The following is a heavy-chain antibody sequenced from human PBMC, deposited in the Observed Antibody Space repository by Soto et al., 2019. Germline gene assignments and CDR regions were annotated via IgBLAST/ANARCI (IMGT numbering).Heavy chain of an antibody. Sequence: EVQLVESGGGWAQPGGSLRLSCAASGFIFGNSWMTWVRQAPGKGLEWVANIKGDGSVIHYLDSVRGRFAVSRDNAGNTMFLQMNRLTAEDTALYYCVRDVSPGRSGWYLYALDVWGQGTMVTVSS. CDR3: VRDVSPGRSGWYLYALDV. V-gene: IGHV3-7*05. CDR1: GFIFGNSW. D-gene: IGHD6-13*01. CDR2: IKGDGSVI. J-gene: IGHJ3*01.